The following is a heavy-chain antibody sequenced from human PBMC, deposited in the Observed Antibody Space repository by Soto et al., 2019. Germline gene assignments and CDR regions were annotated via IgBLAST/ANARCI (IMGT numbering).Heavy chain of an antibody. CDR2: ISGSGGST. CDR1: GFTFSSYA. V-gene: IGHV3-23*01. D-gene: IGHD6-13*01. Sequence: GGSLRLSCAASGFTFSSYAMSWVRQAPGKGLEWVSAISGSGGSTYYADSVKGRFTISRDNSKNTLYLQMNSLRAEDTAVYYCANVRGQQPYYYYYMDVWGKGTTVTVSS. J-gene: IGHJ6*03. CDR3: ANVRGQQPYYYYYMDV.